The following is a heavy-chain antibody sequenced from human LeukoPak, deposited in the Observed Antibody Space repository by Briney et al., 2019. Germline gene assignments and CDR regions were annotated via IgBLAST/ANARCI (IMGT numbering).Heavy chain of an antibody. CDR3: TTDKGSSTSCSD. D-gene: IGHD2-2*01. CDR2: IKSKTDGGTT. J-gene: IGHJ4*02. Sequence: GGSLRLSCAASGFTFSNAWMSWVRQAPGKGLEWVGRIKSKTDGGTTDYAAPVKGRFTISRDDSKNTLYLQMNSLKTEDTAVYYCTTDKGSSTSCSDWGQGTLVTVSS. CDR1: GFTFSNAW. V-gene: IGHV3-15*01.